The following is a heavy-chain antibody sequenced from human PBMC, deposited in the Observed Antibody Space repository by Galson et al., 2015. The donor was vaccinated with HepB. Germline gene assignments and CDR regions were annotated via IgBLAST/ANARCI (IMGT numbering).Heavy chain of an antibody. Sequence: SLRLSCAASGFTFSSYAMSWVRQAPGKGLEWVSAISGSGGSTYYADSVKGRFTISRDNSKNTLYLQMNSLRAEDTAVYYCAKDTYYYDSSGYYYVYLDAFDIWGQGTMVTVSS. D-gene: IGHD3-22*01. J-gene: IGHJ3*02. CDR2: ISGSGGST. CDR1: GFTFSSYA. CDR3: AKDTYYYDSSGYYYVYLDAFDI. V-gene: IGHV3-23*01.